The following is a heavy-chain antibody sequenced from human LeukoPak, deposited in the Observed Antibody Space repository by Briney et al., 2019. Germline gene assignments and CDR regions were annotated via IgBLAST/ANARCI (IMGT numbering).Heavy chain of an antibody. V-gene: IGHV1-2*02. D-gene: IGHD6-19*01. CDR3: ARSHSSGWPFPQGNYFDY. CDR2: INPNSGGT. Sequence: ASVKVSCKASGYTFTGYYMHWVRQAPGQGLEWMGWINPNSGGTNYAQKFQGRVTMTRDTSINTAYMEQSRLRSDDTAVYYCARSHSSGWPFPQGNYFDYWGQGTLVTVSS. J-gene: IGHJ4*02. CDR1: GYTFTGYY.